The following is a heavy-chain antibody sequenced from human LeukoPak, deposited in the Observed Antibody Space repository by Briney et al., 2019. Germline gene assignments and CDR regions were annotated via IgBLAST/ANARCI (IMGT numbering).Heavy chain of an antibody. CDR3: ARDLVAAAGNWFDP. D-gene: IGHD6-13*01. Sequence: ASVKVPCKASGYTFTGYYMHWVRQAPGQGLEWMGWINPNSGGTNYAQKFQGRVTMTRDTSISTAYMELSRLRSDDTAVYYCARDLVAAAGNWFDPWGQGTLVTVSS. CDR1: GYTFTGYY. J-gene: IGHJ5*02. CDR2: INPNSGGT. V-gene: IGHV1-2*02.